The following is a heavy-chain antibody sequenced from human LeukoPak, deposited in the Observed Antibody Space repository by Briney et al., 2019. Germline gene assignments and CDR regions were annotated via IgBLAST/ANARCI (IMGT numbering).Heavy chain of an antibody. Sequence: GGSLRLSCAASGFTFSNYGMHWVRQAPGKGLEWMAVISSDENNEYYADSVKGRFTISRDNSKNTLYLQMNSLRAEDTAVYYCAKGAGEQWLVYFFDYWGQGTLVTVSS. CDR2: ISSDENNE. V-gene: IGHV3-30*18. J-gene: IGHJ4*02. CDR1: GFTFSNYG. CDR3: AKGAGEQWLVYFFDY. D-gene: IGHD6-19*01.